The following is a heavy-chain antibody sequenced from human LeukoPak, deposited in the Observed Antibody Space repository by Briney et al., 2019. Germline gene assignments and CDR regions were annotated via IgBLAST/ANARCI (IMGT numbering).Heavy chain of an antibody. Sequence: PGGSLRLSCAASGSTFSNDWMSWVRQAPGQGLEWVANIKEDGSEKYYVDSVKGRFTISRDNAKNSLYLQMNSLRAEDTAVYYCARDYGVAGLFDPWGQGTLVTVSS. CDR3: ARDYGVAGLFDP. D-gene: IGHD6-19*01. CDR2: IKEDGSEK. CDR1: GSTFSNDW. V-gene: IGHV3-7*01. J-gene: IGHJ5*02.